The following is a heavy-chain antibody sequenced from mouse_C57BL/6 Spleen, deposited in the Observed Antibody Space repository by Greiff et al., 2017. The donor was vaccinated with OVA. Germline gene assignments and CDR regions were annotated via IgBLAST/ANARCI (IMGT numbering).Heavy chain of an antibody. CDR1: GFTFSSYA. Sequence: EVMLVESGGGLVKPGGSLKLSCAASGFTFSSYAMSWVRQTPEKRLEWVATISDGGSYTYYPDNVKGRFTISRDNAKNNLYLQMSHLKSEDTAMYYCARVYSNYGYAMDYWGQGTSVTVSS. D-gene: IGHD2-5*01. CDR3: ARVYSNYGYAMDY. V-gene: IGHV5-4*03. CDR2: ISDGGSYT. J-gene: IGHJ4*01.